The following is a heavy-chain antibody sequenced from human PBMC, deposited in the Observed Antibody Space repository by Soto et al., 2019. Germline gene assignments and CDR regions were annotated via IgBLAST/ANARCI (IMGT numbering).Heavy chain of an antibody. V-gene: IGHV1-18*01. CDR1: GYTFTSFG. J-gene: IGHJ5*02. CDR2: ISPYNGNT. D-gene: IGHD2-15*01. CDR3: ARGGLGYCSGGSCPQSWFDP. Sequence: QVQLVQSGVEVKKPGASVKVSCKASGYTFTSFGITWVRQAPGQGLEWMGWISPYNGNTNYVQKFQGRVTMTTDTSTSTAYMELRSLRADDTAVYYCARGGLGYCSGGSCPQSWFDPWGQGTLVTVSP.